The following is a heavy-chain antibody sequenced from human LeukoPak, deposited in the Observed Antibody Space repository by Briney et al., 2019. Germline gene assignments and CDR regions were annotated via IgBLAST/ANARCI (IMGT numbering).Heavy chain of an antibody. CDR1: GDSVSSNSAA. Sequence: QTLSLTCAISGDSVSSNSAAWSWIRQSPSRGLEWLGRTYYRSKWHNDYAVSVKSRITIKPDTSKNQFSLQLNSVTPEDTAVYYCAREGSYFDYWGQGTMVPVSS. J-gene: IGHJ4*03. CDR2: TYYRSKWHN. CDR3: AREGSYFDY. V-gene: IGHV6-1*01.